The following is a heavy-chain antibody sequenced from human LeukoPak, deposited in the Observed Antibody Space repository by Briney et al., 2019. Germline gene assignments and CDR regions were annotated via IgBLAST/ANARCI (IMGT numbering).Heavy chain of an antibody. Sequence: GGSLRLSCAASGFTFSSYGMHWVRQAPGKGLEWVAVIWYDGSNKYYADSVKGRFTISRDNSKNTLYLQMNSLRAEDTAVYYCAKDRGRLPNSDFDYWGQGTLVTVSS. CDR1: GFTFSSYG. J-gene: IGHJ4*02. V-gene: IGHV3-33*06. CDR2: IWYDGSNK. D-gene: IGHD1-26*01. CDR3: AKDRGRLPNSDFDY.